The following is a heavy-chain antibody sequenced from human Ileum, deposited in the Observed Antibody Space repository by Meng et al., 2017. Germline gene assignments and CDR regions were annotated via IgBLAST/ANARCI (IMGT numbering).Heavy chain of an antibody. CDR1: GFTFSSYW. J-gene: IGHJ3*02. CDR3: ARDYSSSWPHFFDAFDI. Sequence: GGSLRLSCAASGFTFSSYWMSWVRQAPGKGLEWVANIKQDGSEKYYVDSVKGRFTISRDNAKNSLYLQMNSLRAEDTAVYYCARDYSSSWPHFFDAFDIWGQGTMVTVS. V-gene: IGHV3-7*01. D-gene: IGHD6-13*01. CDR2: IKQDGSEK.